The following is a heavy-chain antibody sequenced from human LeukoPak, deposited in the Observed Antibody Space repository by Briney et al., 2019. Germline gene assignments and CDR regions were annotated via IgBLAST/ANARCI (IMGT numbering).Heavy chain of an antibody. V-gene: IGHV1-8*01. J-gene: IGHJ4*02. Sequence: ASVKVSCKASGYTFTSYDINWVRQATGQGLEWMGWMNPNSGNTGYAQKFQGRVTMTRDTSISTAYMELSRLRSDDTAVYYCARSNRIVVPAAMSYWGQGTLVTVSS. D-gene: IGHD2-2*01. CDR3: ARSNRIVVPAAMSY. CDR1: GYTFTSYD. CDR2: MNPNSGNT.